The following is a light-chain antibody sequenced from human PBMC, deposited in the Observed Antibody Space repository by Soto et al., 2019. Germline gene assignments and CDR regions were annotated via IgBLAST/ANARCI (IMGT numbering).Light chain of an antibody. V-gene: IGLV1-44*01. J-gene: IGLJ1*01. Sequence: QSVLTQPPSASGTPGQRVTISCSGSSSNIGSNTVNWYQQLPGTAPRLLIYSNNQRPSGVPDRFSGSKSGTSASLAISGLQSADEADYYCAAWDDSLKGFHVFGPGTKVTVL. CDR2: SNN. CDR1: SSNIGSNT. CDR3: AAWDDSLKGFHV.